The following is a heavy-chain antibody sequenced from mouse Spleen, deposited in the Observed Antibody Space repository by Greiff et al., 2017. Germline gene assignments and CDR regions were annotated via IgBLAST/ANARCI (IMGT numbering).Heavy chain of an antibody. Sequence: EVKLMESGGGLVKLGGSLKLSCAASGFTFSSYAMSWVRQTPEKRLEWVATISSGGGNTYYPDSVKGRFTISRDNAKNTLYLQMSSLKSEDTAMYYCARRGYDYYYFDYWGQGTTLTVSS. CDR2: ISSGGGNT. V-gene: IGHV5-9*04. CDR3: ARRGYDYYYFDY. D-gene: IGHD2-4*01. J-gene: IGHJ2*01. CDR1: GFTFSSYA.